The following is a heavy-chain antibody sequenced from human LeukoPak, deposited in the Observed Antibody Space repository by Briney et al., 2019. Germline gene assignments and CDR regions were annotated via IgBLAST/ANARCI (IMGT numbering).Heavy chain of an antibody. CDR1: GFTFSSYV. D-gene: IGHD6-19*01. CDR2: VSPSGDGT. V-gene: IGHV3-23*01. Sequence: GGSLRLSCAASGFTFSSYVMSWVRQAPGKGLEWVSAVSPSGDGTYYADSVKGRFTISRDNSKNTLYLHMNSLRAEDTAVYYCAKDRRGAMAVDYFDYWGQGTLVTVSS. J-gene: IGHJ4*02. CDR3: AKDRRGAMAVDYFDY.